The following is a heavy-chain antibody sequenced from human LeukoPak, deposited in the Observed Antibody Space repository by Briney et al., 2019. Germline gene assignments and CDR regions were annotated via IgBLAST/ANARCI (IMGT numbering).Heavy chain of an antibody. J-gene: IGHJ5*02. V-gene: IGHV4-39*01. CDR2: IYYSGST. CDR1: GGSISSSSYY. D-gene: IGHD3-3*01. Sequence: PSETLSLTCTVSGGSISSSSYYWGWIRQPPGKGLEWIGSIYYSGSTYYNPSLKSRVTISVDTSKNQFSLKLSSVTAADTAVYYCARSPGLRFLEWLLNWFDPWGQGTLVTVSS. CDR3: ARSPGLRFLEWLLNWFDP.